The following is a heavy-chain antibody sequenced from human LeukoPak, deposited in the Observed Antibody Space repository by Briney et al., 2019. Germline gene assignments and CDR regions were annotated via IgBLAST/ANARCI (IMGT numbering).Heavy chain of an antibody. V-gene: IGHV3-48*02. CDR1: GFTFSTYS. J-gene: IGHJ4*02. Sequence: GGSLRLSCAASGFTFSTYSMNWVRQAPGKGLEWVSYIRGGGSPIYYADSVKGRFTISRDNAKNSLYLQMNSLRDEDTAVYYCARGVNYYDSSGYYFDYWGQGTLVTVSS. D-gene: IGHD3-22*01. CDR3: ARGVNYYDSSGYYFDY. CDR2: IRGGGSPI.